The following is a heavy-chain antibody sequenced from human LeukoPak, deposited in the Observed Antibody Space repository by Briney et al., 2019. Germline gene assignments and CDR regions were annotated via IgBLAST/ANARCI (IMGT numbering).Heavy chain of an antibody. V-gene: IGHV3-21*01. J-gene: IGHJ6*03. CDR1: GFSFGSYS. D-gene: IGHD3-3*01. Sequence: PGGSLRLSRAASGFSFGSYSMNWVRQAPGKALEWVSSIMSSSRNIYYADSVKGQFTISRDNAKNSLYLQLSSLRAEDTAVYYCATTRAPSNGRVLYYMDVWGKGTTVTVSS. CDR2: IMSSSRNI. CDR3: ATTRAPSNGRVLYYMDV.